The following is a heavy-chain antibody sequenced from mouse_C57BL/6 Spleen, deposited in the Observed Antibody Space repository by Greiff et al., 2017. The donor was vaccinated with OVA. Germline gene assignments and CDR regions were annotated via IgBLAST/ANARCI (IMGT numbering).Heavy chain of an antibody. V-gene: IGHV1-15*01. CDR3: TRSDITTVYYFDY. J-gene: IGHJ2*01. Sequence: VQLQESGAELVRPGASVTLSCKASGYTFTDYEMHWVKQTPVHGLEWIGAIDPETGGTAYNQKFKGKAILTADKSSSTAYMELRSLTSEDSAVYYCTRSDITTVYYFDYWGQGTTLTVSS. CDR1: GYTFTDYE. CDR2: IDPETGGT. D-gene: IGHD1-1*01.